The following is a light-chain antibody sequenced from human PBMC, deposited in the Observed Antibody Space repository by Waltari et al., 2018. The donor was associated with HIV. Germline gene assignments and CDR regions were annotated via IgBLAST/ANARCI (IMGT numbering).Light chain of an antibody. CDR3: QQYNNWPPT. Sequence: EIVMTQSPATLSVSPGERATLSCRASQSVTRNLAWYQQKPGQAPRLLIYGASTRATGIPARFSGSGSGTEFTLTIRSLQSEDFAVYYCQQYNNWPPTCGQGTKVEIK. CDR2: GAS. CDR1: QSVTRN. V-gene: IGKV3-15*01. J-gene: IGKJ1*01.